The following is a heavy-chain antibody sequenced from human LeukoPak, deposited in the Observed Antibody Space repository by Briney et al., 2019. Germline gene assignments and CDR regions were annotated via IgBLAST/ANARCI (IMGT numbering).Heavy chain of an antibody. J-gene: IGHJ4*02. CDR2: IYYSGST. V-gene: IGHV4-59*01. CDR3: AREVSRRDGYNN. D-gene: IGHD5-24*01. CDR1: GGSISSYY. Sequence: SETLFLTCTVSGGSISSYYWSWIRQPPGKGLEWIGYIYYSGSTNYNPSLKSRVTISVDTSKNQFSLKLSSVTAADTAVYYCAREVSRRDGYNNWGQGTLVTVSS.